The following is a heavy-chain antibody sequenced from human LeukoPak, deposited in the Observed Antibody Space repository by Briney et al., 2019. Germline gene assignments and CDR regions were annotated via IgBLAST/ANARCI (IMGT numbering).Heavy chain of an antibody. CDR2: ISYDGSNK. CDR1: GFTFSSYA. V-gene: IGHV3-30-3*01. Sequence: GRSLRLSCAASGFTFSSYAMHWVRQAPGKGLEWVAVISYDGSNKYYADSVKGRFTISRDNSKNTLYLQMNSLRAEDTAVYYCAKVGGYDLWSGYYDYWGQGTLVTVSS. CDR3: AKVGGYDLWSGYYDY. J-gene: IGHJ4*02. D-gene: IGHD3-3*01.